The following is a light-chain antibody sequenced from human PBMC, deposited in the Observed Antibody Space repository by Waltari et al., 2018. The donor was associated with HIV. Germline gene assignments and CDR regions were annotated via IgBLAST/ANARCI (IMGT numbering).Light chain of an antibody. CDR2: DDS. Sequence: SYVLTQPPSVSVAPGQTASFTCGGNNIGSKRVHWYQQRPGQAPVLVVYDDSDRPSGFPERFSGSNSENTATLTITRVEAGDEADYYCQVWDSSSGHLVVFGGGTKLTVL. V-gene: IGLV3-21*02. CDR1: NIGSKR. J-gene: IGLJ2*01. CDR3: QVWDSSSGHLVV.